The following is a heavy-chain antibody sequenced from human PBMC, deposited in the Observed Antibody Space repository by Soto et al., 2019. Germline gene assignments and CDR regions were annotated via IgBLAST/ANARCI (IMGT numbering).Heavy chain of an antibody. CDR3: ARDYSSSFHCLDP. V-gene: IGHV3-66*01. J-gene: IGHJ5*02. CDR1: GFTVSSNY. D-gene: IGHD6-6*01. Sequence: GGSLRLSCAASGFTVSSNYMSWVRQAPGKGLEWVSVIYSGGSTYYTYYADSVKGRFTISRDNSKNTLYLQMNSPRAEDTAVYYCARDYSSSFHCLDPWGQGTLGTVSS. CDR2: IYSGGSTYYT.